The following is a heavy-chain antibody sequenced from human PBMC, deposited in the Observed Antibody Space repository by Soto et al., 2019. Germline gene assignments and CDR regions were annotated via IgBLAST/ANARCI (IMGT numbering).Heavy chain of an antibody. CDR1: GFTFSSYA. V-gene: IGHV3-33*08. J-gene: IGHJ6*02. Sequence: QVQLVESGGGVVQPGRSLRLSCAASGFTFSSYAMHWVRQAPGKGLEWVAVIWYDGSNKYYADSVKGRFTISRDNSKNTLYLQMNSLRAEDTAVYYCARDSYGYSAPYGMDVWGQGTTVTVSS. D-gene: IGHD5-18*01. CDR3: ARDSYGYSAPYGMDV. CDR2: IWYDGSNK.